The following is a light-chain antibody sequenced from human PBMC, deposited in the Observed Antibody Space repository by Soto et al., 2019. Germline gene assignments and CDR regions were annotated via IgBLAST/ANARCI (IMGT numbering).Light chain of an antibody. CDR3: QQYYSSPIT. CDR2: WAS. J-gene: IGKJ5*01. V-gene: IGKV4-1*01. CDR1: QSVLSSSNNRNY. Sequence: IVMTQSPDSLAVSLGERATINCKSSQSVLSSSNNRNYLAWFQQKPGQPHKALIYWASTRESGVPDRFSGSGSGTDFTLTISSPQAEDVAVYYCQQYYSSPITFGQGTRLEIK.